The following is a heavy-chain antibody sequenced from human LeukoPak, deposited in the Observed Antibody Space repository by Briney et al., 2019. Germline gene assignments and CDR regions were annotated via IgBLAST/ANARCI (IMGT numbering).Heavy chain of an antibody. CDR3: ARDSPAGIAY. Sequence: SQTLSLTCAVSGGSISSGGYPWSWIRQPPGKGLEWIGYIYHSGSTYYNPSLKSRVTISVDRSKNQFSLKLSSVTAADTAVYYCARDSPAGIAYWGQGTLVTVSS. V-gene: IGHV4-30-2*01. CDR2: IYHSGST. J-gene: IGHJ4*02. CDR1: GGSISSGGYP. D-gene: IGHD2-2*02.